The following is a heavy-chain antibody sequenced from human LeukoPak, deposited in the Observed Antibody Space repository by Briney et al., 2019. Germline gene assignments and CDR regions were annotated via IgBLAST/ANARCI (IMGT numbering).Heavy chain of an antibody. J-gene: IGHJ4*02. D-gene: IGHD5-12*01. CDR1: GYTFSGYY. Sequence: ASVKVSCRASGYTFSGYYMDWVRQAPGQGLEWMGQINPDSGGTNYAQKFQGRVTMTRDTSISTAYMDLSRLRADLTDVYYCARTRGHDDRDYWGPGTLVTVSS. CDR3: ARTRGHDDRDY. CDR2: INPDSGGT. V-gene: IGHV1-2*05.